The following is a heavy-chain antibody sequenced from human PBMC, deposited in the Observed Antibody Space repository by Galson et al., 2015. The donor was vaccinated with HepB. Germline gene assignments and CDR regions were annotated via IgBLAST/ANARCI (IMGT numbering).Heavy chain of an antibody. CDR3: ARATRIAAAGTLDY. Sequence: SVKVSCKASGYTFTSYGISWVRQAPGQGLEWMGWISAYSGNTNYAQKLQGRVTMTTDTSTSTAYMELRSLRSDDTAVYYCARATRIAAAGTLDYWGQGTLVTVSS. D-gene: IGHD6-13*01. J-gene: IGHJ4*02. CDR1: GYTFTSYG. V-gene: IGHV1-18*01. CDR2: ISAYSGNT.